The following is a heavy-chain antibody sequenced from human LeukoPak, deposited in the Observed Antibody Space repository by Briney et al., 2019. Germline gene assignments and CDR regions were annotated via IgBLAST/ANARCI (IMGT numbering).Heavy chain of an antibody. CDR3: ARGLSFRYCSVGSCYSRPSWFDP. V-gene: IGHV1-8*01. CDR1: GYTFTSYD. J-gene: IGHJ5*02. D-gene: IGHD2-15*01. Sequence: ASVKVSCKASGYTFTSYDINWVRQAPGQGLEWMGWMNPNSGNTGYAQKFQGRVTMTRNTSISTAYMELSSLRSEDTAVYYCARGLSFRYCSVGSCYSRPSWFDPWGQGTLVSVSS. CDR2: MNPNSGNT.